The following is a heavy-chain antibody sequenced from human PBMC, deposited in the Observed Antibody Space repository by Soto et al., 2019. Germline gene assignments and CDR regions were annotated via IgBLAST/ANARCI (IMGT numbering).Heavy chain of an antibody. CDR3: ARGRLLNWFDP. CDR1: GGSLSSYY. J-gene: IGHJ5*02. CDR2: IYYSGST. Sequence: SETLSLTCTVSGGSLSSYYWSLLRQPPGKGLEWIGYIYYSGSTNYNPSLKSRVTISVDTSKSQFSLKLSSVTAADTAVYYCARGRLLNWFDPWGQGTLVTV. V-gene: IGHV4-59*01.